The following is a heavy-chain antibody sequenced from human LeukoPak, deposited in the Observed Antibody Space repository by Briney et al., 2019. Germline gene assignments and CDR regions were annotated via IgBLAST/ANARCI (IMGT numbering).Heavy chain of an antibody. Sequence: ASVKVSCKASGYTFTSYGISWVRQAPGQGLEWMGWINPNSGGTNYAQKFQGRVTMTRDTSISTAYMELSRLRSDDTAVYYCARNHRIAAAGTPLGYWGQGTLVTVSS. CDR3: ARNHRIAAAGTPLGY. J-gene: IGHJ4*02. CDR2: INPNSGGT. D-gene: IGHD6-13*01. CDR1: GYTFTSYG. V-gene: IGHV1-2*02.